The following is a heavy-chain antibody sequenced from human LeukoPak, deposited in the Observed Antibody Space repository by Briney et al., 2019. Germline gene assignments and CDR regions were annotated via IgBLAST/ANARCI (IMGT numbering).Heavy chain of an antibody. CDR1: GYSFSNYW. CDR3: ARYCSGGGCYWVFDV. V-gene: IGHV5-10-1*01. J-gene: IGHJ4*02. Sequence: GESLQISCKGSGYSFSNYWINWVRQMPGKGLEWVGRIDPSDSYTNYGPSFQGHVTISVDKSISTAYLQWSSLKASDTAIYYCARYCSGGGCYWVFDVWGQGSLLTVSS. D-gene: IGHD2-15*01. CDR2: IDPSDSYT.